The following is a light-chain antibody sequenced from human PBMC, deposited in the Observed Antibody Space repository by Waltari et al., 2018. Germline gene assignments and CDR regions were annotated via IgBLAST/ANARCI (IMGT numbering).Light chain of an antibody. V-gene: IGLV4-69*01. Sequence: QLVLTHSPSASPSLGASVKLTCTLSSGHSSNIIAWLQQQPEKGPRYLMKVNSDGSQSTGDEIPDRFSGSSSGAERYLTISSVQSEDEADYYCQTGGHGTWVFGGGTTLTVL. CDR3: QTGGHGTWV. CDR2: VNSDGSQ. CDR1: SGHSSNI. J-gene: IGLJ3*02.